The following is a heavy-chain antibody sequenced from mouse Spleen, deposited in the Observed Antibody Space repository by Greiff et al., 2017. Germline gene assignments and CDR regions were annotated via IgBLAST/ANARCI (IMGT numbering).Heavy chain of an antibody. J-gene: IGHJ4*01. CDR3: ARGHYYGSSGYAMDY. Sequence: EVQLQQSGPVLVKPGASVKMSCKASGYTFTDYYMNWVKQSHGKSLEWIGVINPYNGGTSYNQKFKGKATLTVDKSSSTAYMELNSLTSEDSAVYYCARGHYYGSSGYAMDYWGQGTSVTVSS. CDR2: INPYNGGT. V-gene: IGHV1-19*01. CDR1: GYTFTDYY. D-gene: IGHD1-1*01.